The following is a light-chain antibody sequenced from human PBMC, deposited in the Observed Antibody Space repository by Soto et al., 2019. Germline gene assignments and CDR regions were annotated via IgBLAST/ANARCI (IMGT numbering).Light chain of an antibody. V-gene: IGKV1-5*03. CDR3: QQYNRYAVT. CDR1: QSINSW. Sequence: DIQMTQSPSTMSASVGDRVTITCRASQSINSWLAWYQQKPGKAPKLLIYNASTLQSGVPSRFSASGSGTEFALTTSGLQPDDFAAYYCQQYNRYAVTFGQGTKVDIK. J-gene: IGKJ1*01. CDR2: NAS.